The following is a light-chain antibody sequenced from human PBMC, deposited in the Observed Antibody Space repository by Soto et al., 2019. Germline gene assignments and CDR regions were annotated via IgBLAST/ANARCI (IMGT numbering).Light chain of an antibody. J-gene: IGKJ2*01. CDR2: DVS. V-gene: IGKV3-11*01. Sequence: EIVLTQSPATLSLSPGERATLSCRASQSVRGFLAWYQQKPGQPPRLLIYDVSKRATGIPARVSGGGSGTDFTLTISSLEPEDFAVYYCQERSDWYSFGQGTKLEI. CDR3: QERSDWYS. CDR1: QSVRGF.